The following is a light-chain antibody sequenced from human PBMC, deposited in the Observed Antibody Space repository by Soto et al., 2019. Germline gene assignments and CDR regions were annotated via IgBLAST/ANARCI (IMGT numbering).Light chain of an antibody. J-gene: IGLJ3*02. CDR3: STDAGSNKWV. Sequence: QSVLTQPPSASGSPGQSVTFSCTGTSSDVGGYNYVSWYQQHPGRAPKLIIYEVTKRPSGVPDRFSGSKSGNTASLTVSGLQADDAADYYCSTDAGSNKWVFAGGTKLTVL. CDR2: EVT. V-gene: IGLV2-8*01. CDR1: SSDVGGYNY.